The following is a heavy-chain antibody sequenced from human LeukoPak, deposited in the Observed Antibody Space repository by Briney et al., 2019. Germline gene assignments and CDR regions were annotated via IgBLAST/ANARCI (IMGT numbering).Heavy chain of an antibody. J-gene: IGHJ6*04. V-gene: IGHV4-30-2*01. D-gene: IGHD2-15*01. Sequence: SETLSLTCAVSGGSISSGGYSWSWIRQPPGKGLEWIGYIYHSGSTYYNPSLKSRVTISVDGSKNQFSLKLSSVTAADTAVYYCARALGYCSGGSCYSGGMDVWGKGTTVTVSS. CDR3: ARALGYCSGGSCYSGGMDV. CDR1: GGSISSGGYS. CDR2: IYHSGST.